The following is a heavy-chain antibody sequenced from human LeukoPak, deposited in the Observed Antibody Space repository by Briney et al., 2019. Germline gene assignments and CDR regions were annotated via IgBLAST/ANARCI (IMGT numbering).Heavy chain of an antibody. CDR1: GFTFSNSW. V-gene: IGHV3-7*01. CDR2: IKQDGSET. J-gene: IGHJ4*02. CDR3: ARDRSISGVVTIDF. D-gene: IGHD3-3*01. Sequence: GRSLRLSCAASGFTFSNSWMSCVRQSPGKGLEWVAKIKQDGSETYYVDSVMGRFTISRLNAKNSVYLQMNSLRAEDTAVYYCARDRSISGVVTIDFWGQGTLVTVSS.